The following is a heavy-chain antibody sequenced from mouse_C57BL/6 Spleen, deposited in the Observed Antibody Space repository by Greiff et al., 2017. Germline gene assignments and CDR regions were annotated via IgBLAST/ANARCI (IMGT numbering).Heavy chain of an antibody. D-gene: IGHD1-1*01. CDR2: ISSGGSYT. V-gene: IGHV5-6*01. CDR3: ARHGYGSTWFAY. Sequence: EVQRVESGGDLVKPGGSLKLSCAASGFTFSSYGMSWVRQTPDKRLEWVATISSGGSYTYYPDSVKGRFTISRDNAKNTLYLQMSSLKSEDTAMYYCARHGYGSTWFAYWGQGTLVTVSA. J-gene: IGHJ3*01. CDR1: GFTFSSYG.